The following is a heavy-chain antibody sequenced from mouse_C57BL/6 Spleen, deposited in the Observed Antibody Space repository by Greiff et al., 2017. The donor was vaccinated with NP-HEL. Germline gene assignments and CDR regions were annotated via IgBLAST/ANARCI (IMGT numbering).Heavy chain of an antibody. CDR1: GYAFSSSW. CDR2: IYPGDGDT. V-gene: IGHV1-82*01. D-gene: IGHD1-1*01. J-gene: IGHJ1*03. CDR3: ANYYGSHYWYFDV. Sequence: QVQLKESGPELVKPGASVKISCKASGYAFSSSWMNWVKQRPGKGLEWIGRIYPGDGDTNYNGKFKGKATLTADKSSITAYMQLSSLTSEDSAVYFCANYYGSHYWYFDVWGTGTTVTVSS.